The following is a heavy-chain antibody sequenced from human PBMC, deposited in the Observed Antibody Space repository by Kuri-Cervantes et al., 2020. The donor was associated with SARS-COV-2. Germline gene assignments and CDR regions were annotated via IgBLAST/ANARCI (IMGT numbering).Heavy chain of an antibody. Sequence: SYAAAGFTFSDYYMSWLRQAPEEGLGWVSYISSSGSTIYYADSVKGRFSISRDNAKTSRYLQMNSLRAEDTAEYYCARDLLNFYDSSGYGYWGQGTLVTVSS. V-gene: IGHV3-11*01. D-gene: IGHD3-22*01. CDR1: GFTFSDYY. J-gene: IGHJ4*02. CDR3: ARDLLNFYDSSGYGY. CDR2: ISSSGSTI.